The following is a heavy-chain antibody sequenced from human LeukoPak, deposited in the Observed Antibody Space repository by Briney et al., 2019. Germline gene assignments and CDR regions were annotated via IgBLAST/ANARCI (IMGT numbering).Heavy chain of an antibody. V-gene: IGHV4-34*01. CDR2: INHSGST. Sequence: SETLSLTCAVYGGSFSGYYWSWIRQPPGKGLEWIGEINHSGSTYYNPSLKSRVTISVDTSKNQFSLKLSSVTAAATAVYYCARDIGAGFGFIGVYDYWGQGTLVTVSS. D-gene: IGHD3-10*01. CDR1: GGSFSGYY. CDR3: ARDIGAGFGFIGVYDY. J-gene: IGHJ4*02.